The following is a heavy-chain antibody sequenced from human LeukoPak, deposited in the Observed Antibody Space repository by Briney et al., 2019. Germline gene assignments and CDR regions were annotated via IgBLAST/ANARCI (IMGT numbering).Heavy chain of an antibody. J-gene: IGHJ4*02. CDR1: GFSLSTYC. V-gene: IGHV3-7*01. CDR2: IMQDGTEK. CDR3: ARRMRRFGELLLGFDY. Sequence: PGGSLRLSCVASGFSLSTYCMTWLRQAPGKGLEWVANIMQDGTEKYYVDSVKGRFTISRDNAKNSLYLQMNSLRAEDTAVYYCARRMRRFGELLLGFDYWGQGTLVTVSS. D-gene: IGHD3-10*01.